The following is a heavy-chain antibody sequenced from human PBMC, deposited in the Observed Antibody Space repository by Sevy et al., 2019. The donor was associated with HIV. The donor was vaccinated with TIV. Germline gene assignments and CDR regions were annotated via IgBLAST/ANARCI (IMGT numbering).Heavy chain of an antibody. D-gene: IGHD3-22*01. Sequence: ASVKVSCKVSGYSLTGLSMHWVRQAPGKVLEWMGSFDPEDGERIYAQKLEGRVTMTEDTSADTAYMELNSLRFEDTAVYYCATTKDYYESSGCPFDYWGQGTLVTVSS. CDR1: GYSLTGLS. CDR2: FDPEDGER. V-gene: IGHV1-24*01. J-gene: IGHJ4*02. CDR3: ATTKDYYESSGCPFDY.